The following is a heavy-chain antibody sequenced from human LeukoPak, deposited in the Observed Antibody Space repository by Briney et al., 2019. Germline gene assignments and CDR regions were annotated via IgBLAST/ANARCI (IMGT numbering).Heavy chain of an antibody. CDR2: IYYSGST. CDR1: GGSISSYC. CDR3: AREAPYCSSTSCPYYYYYYYMDV. V-gene: IGHV4-59*01. J-gene: IGHJ6*03. D-gene: IGHD2-2*01. Sequence: PSETLSLTCTVSGGSISSYCWSWIRQPPGKGLEWIGYIYYSGSTNYNPSLKSRVTISVDTSKNQFSLKLSSVTAADTAVYYCAREAPYCSSTSCPYYYYYYYMDVWGKGTTVTVSS.